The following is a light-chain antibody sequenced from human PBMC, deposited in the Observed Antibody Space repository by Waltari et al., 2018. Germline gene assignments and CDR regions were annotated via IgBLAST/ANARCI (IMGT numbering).Light chain of an antibody. V-gene: IGKV3-20*01. J-gene: IGKJ1*01. CDR1: QSVSST. CDR2: DAY. Sequence: EFVLTQSLGPLSLSPGERGPLSCKASQSVSSTLAWYQQKPGQAPRLLNYDAYSRATGNPGRFSGSGFGTDFSLTISRLEPKDFAVYYCQKYGSLPATFGQGTKVEIK. CDR3: QKYGSLPAT.